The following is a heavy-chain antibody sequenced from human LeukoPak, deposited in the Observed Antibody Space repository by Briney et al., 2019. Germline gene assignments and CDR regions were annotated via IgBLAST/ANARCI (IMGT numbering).Heavy chain of an antibody. CDR2: IYHSGST. CDR3: ARHYSSSWPNWFDP. V-gene: IGHV4-4*02. J-gene: IGHJ5*02. Sequence: ASGTLSLTCAVSGGSISSSNWWSWVRQPPGKGLEWIGEIYHSGSTNYNPSLKSRVTISVDKSKNQFSLKLSSVTAADTAVYYCARHYSSSWPNWFDPWGQGTLVTVSS. CDR1: GGSISSSNW. D-gene: IGHD6-13*01.